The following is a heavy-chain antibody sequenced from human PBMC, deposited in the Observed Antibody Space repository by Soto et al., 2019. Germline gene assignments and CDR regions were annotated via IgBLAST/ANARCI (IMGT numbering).Heavy chain of an antibody. V-gene: IGHV5-51*01. CDR2: IYPGDSDT. CDR3: ARHEATGGYSGYDLDY. J-gene: IGHJ4*02. D-gene: IGHD5-12*01. Sequence: PGESLKISCKGSGYTFTDYWINWVRQMPGKGLEWVGIIYPGDSDTRYSPPFQGQVTISADKSISTAYLQWSSLKASDTAMYYCARHEATGGYSGYDLDYWGQGTLVTVSS. CDR1: GYTFTDYW.